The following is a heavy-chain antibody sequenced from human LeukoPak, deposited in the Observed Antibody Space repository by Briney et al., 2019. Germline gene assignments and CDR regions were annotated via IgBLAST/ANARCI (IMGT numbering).Heavy chain of an antibody. V-gene: IGHV4-59*01. CDR1: GFSITNYY. CDR2: IYFTGNT. Sequence: SETLSLTCTVSGFSITNYYRSWIRQPPGKGLEWIAYIYFTGNTDYNPSLKSRVTISVDTSKNQFSLKLTSVTAADTALYYCARFSDSPISAFDLWGQGTMVTVSS. J-gene: IGHJ3*01. D-gene: IGHD3-22*01. CDR3: ARFSDSPISAFDL.